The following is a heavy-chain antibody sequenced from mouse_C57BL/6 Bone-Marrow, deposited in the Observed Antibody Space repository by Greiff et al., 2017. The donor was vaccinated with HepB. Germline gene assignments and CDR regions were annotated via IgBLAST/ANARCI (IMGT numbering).Heavy chain of an antibody. CDR2: IRNKANGYTT. CDR1: GFTFTDYY. Sequence: DVMLVESGGGLVQPGGSLSLSCAASGFTFTDYYMSWVRQPPGKALEWLGFIRNKANGYTTEYSASVKGRFTISRDNSQSILYPQMNALRAEDSATYYCARYYYAMDYWGQGTSVTVSS. J-gene: IGHJ4*01. CDR3: ARYYYAMDY. V-gene: IGHV7-3*01.